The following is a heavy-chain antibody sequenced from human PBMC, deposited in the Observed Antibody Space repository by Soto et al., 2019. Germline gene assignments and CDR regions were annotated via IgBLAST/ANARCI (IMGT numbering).Heavy chain of an antibody. CDR3: ARVVVPAAIPYYYYYMDV. CDR2: MNPNSGNT. D-gene: IGHD2-2*01. J-gene: IGHJ6*03. V-gene: IGHV1-8*01. Sequence: QVQLVQSGAEVKKPGASVKVSCKASGYTFTSYDINWVRQATGQGLEWMGWMNPNSGNTGYAQKFQGRVTMTRNTSISTAXMEXSSXXSEXTAVYYCARVVVPAAIPYYYYYMDVWGKGTTVTVSS. CDR1: GYTFTSYD.